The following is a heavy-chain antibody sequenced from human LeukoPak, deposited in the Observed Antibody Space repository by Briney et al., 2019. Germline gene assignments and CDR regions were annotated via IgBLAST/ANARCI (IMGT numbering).Heavy chain of an antibody. CDR3: ARGRDSSGWYSSRGTYYFDY. V-gene: IGHV4-30-2*01. Sequence: SETLSLTCTVSGGSISSGGYSWSWIRQPPGKGLEWIGYIYHSGSTYYNPSLKSRVTISVDTSKNQFSLKLSSVTAADTAVYYCARGRDSSGWYSSRGTYYFDYWGQGTLVTVSS. J-gene: IGHJ4*02. CDR2: IYHSGST. CDR1: GGSISSGGYS. D-gene: IGHD6-19*01.